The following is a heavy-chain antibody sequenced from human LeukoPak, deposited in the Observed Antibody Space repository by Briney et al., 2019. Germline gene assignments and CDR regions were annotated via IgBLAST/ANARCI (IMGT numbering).Heavy chain of an antibody. D-gene: IGHD1-26*01. J-gene: IGHJ4*02. CDR2: ISSSSSYI. CDR3: ARARVGEYYFDY. CDR1: GFTFSSYS. Sequence: PGGSLRLSCAASGFTFSSYSMSWVRQAPGKGLEWVSSISSSSSYIYYADSVKGRFTISRDNAKNSLYLQMNSLRAEDTAVYYCARARVGEYYFDYWGQGTLVTVSS. V-gene: IGHV3-21*01.